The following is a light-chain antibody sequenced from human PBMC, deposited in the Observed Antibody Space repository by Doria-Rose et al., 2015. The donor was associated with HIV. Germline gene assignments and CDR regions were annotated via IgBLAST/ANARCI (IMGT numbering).Light chain of an antibody. V-gene: IGKV1-39*01. J-gene: IGKJ1*01. Sequence: SVCDRVSLTCRAGNSIGNYLNWYQQRPGKAPKLLIYATSTLQSGVPSRFSGSGSGTDFTLTISSLQPEDFATYYCQQSYSTWWTFGQGTKVEIK. CDR3: QQSYSTWWT. CDR1: NSIGNY. CDR2: ATS.